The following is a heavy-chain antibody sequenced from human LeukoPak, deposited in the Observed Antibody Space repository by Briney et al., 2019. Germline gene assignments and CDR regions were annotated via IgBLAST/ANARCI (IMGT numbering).Heavy chain of an antibody. Sequence: GGSLRLSCAASGFTFSSYAMSWVRQAPGKVLQWVSANSGSCGSTYYADSVKGRYTIYRYNAKNTLYVQMNSLRAEDTAVYYCARDSSLRPGIAAAGEIYYYYYMDVWGKGTTVTISS. CDR3: ARDSSLRPGIAAAGEIYYYYYMDV. CDR2: NSGSCGST. J-gene: IGHJ6*03. CDR1: GFTFSSYA. D-gene: IGHD6-13*01. V-gene: IGHV3-23*01.